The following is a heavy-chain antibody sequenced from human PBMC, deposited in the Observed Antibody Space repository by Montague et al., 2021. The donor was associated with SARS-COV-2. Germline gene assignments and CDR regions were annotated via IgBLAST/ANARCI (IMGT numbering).Heavy chain of an antibody. Sequence: SLRLSCAASGFSFSSYEMNWVRQAPGKGLEWVSYISSSGSNIYYADSVKGRFTISRDNAKNSLYLQMNSLRAEDTAVYYCARVFATGGAMDRNDYWGQGTLVTVSS. V-gene: IGHV3-48*03. CDR1: GFSFSSYE. CDR3: ARVFATGGAMDRNDY. D-gene: IGHD5-18*01. J-gene: IGHJ4*02. CDR2: ISSSGSNI.